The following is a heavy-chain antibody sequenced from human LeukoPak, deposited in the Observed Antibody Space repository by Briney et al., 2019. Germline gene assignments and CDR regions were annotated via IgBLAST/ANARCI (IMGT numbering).Heavy chain of an antibody. D-gene: IGHD5-12*01. CDR2: IDYSGST. CDR3: ARADSGYDSADY. V-gene: IGHV4-39*07. J-gene: IGHJ4*02. CDR1: VGSISSYY. Sequence: SQTLSLTCTVSVGSISSYYWGWIRQPPGKGLEWIGSIDYSGSTYYNPSLKSRVTISVDTSKNQFSLKLSSVTAADTAVYYCARADSGYDSADYWGQGTLVTVSS.